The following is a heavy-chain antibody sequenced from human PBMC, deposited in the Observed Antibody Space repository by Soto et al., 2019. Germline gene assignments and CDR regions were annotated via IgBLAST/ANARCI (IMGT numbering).Heavy chain of an antibody. CDR1: GGPFSNDI. Sequence: QVQLEQSGAEVKKPGSSVKVSCKASGGPFSNDIITWVRQAPGQGLEWMGRIIPLLSTSTYAQKFQGRLTITADRSTGTAYMELNSLRSEDTAVYYCARDSPIGSTFSGYDAIDYWGQGTRITGSS. CDR3: ARDSPIGSTFSGYDAIDY. CDR2: IIPLLSTS. J-gene: IGHJ4*02. D-gene: IGHD5-12*01. V-gene: IGHV1-69*08.